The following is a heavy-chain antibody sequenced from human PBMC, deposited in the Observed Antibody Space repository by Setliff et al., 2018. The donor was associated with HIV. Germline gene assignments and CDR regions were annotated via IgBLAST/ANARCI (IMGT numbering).Heavy chain of an antibody. CDR1: GGSISSYY. J-gene: IGHJ5*02. D-gene: IGHD6-13*01. CDR2: VDDTGST. V-gene: IGHV4-59*12. CDR3: ARVSIAASGPLNWFDP. Sequence: SETLSLTCTVSGGSISSYYWSWIRQPPGKGLELIGYVDDTGSTDYNPSLTSRVTISVDMSKNQFSLKLNSVTVADTAVYYCARVSIAASGPLNWFDPWGQGALVTVSS.